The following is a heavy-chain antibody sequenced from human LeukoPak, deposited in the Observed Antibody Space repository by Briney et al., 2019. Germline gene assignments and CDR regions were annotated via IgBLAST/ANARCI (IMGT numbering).Heavy chain of an antibody. CDR1: EFPFSGYW. J-gene: IGHJ4*02. CDR2: IKEDGSEK. D-gene: IGHD3-9*01. CDR3: ARGGYYDISYYLDY. V-gene: IGHV3-7*01. Sequence: GGSLRLSCVASEFPFSGYWMTWVRQAPGRGLECVATIKEDGSEKYYVDSVQGRFIISRDNAKNSLYLQMNSLRAEDTAVYYCARGGYYDISYYLDYWGQGTLVTVSS.